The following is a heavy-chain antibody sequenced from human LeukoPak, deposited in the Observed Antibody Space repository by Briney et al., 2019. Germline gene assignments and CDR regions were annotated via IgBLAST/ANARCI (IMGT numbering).Heavy chain of an antibody. J-gene: IGHJ5*02. CDR3: ARDSGSGWFDP. CDR1: GYTFTNYG. CDR2: ISAYNGNT. V-gene: IGHV1-18*01. Sequence: ASVKVSCKASGYTFTNYGINWVRQAPGQGLEWMGWISAYNGNTIYAQKLQDRVTMTTDTSTSTAYMDMTSLRSDDTAVYYCARDSGSGWFDPWGQGTLVTVSS. D-gene: IGHD1-1*01.